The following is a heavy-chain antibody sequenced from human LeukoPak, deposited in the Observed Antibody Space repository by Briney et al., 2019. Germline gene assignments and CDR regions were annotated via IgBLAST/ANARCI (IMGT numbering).Heavy chain of an antibody. CDR2: ISYDGSNK. CDR3: ASQNQWLVQGNDY. Sequence: GGSLRLSCAASGVTFSSYAMHWVRQAPGKGLEWVAVISYDGSNKYYADSVKGRFTISRDNSKNTLCLQMNSLRAEGTAVYYCASQNQWLVQGNDYWGQGTLVTVSS. J-gene: IGHJ4*02. D-gene: IGHD6-19*01. V-gene: IGHV3-30-3*01. CDR1: GVTFSSYA.